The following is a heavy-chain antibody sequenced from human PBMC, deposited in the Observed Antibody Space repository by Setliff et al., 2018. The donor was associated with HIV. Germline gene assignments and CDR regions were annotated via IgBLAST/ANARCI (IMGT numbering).Heavy chain of an antibody. CDR3: ARHSDWYGNDAFDI. J-gene: IGHJ3*02. Sequence: GGSLRLSCAASGFTFSRHWMNWVRQAPGKGLVWVSRINSDGSSISYADSVKGRFTISRDNAKNTLYLQMNSLRGEDTAVYYCARHSDWYGNDAFDIWGQGTRVTVSS. CDR2: INSDGSSI. V-gene: IGHV3-74*01. CDR1: GFTFSRHW. D-gene: IGHD6-19*01.